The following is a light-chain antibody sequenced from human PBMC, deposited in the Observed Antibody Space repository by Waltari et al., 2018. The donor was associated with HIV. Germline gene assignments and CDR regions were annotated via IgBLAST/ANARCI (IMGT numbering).Light chain of an antibody. CDR3: TSYASSSSLL. V-gene: IGLV2-14*01. Sequence: QSALTQPATVSGSPGPSITISCTGGSHDVGRYHYVSWYQHLPGKAPKLIIYEVRNRPSGVSNRFSGSKSGNTASLTISGLQAEDEADYYCTSYASSSSLLFGGGTKLTVL. J-gene: IGLJ2*01. CDR1: SHDVGRYHY. CDR2: EVR.